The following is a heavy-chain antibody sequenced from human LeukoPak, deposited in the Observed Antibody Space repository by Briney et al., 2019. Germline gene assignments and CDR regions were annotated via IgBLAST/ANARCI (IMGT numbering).Heavy chain of an antibody. D-gene: IGHD6-6*01. CDR3: ANWIGSSSRDY. CDR2: INSNGDEI. V-gene: IGHV3-23*01. Sequence: GGSLRLSCAPSGFTLTTYAMTWVRHAPEKGLEWVSGINSNGDEIYYADSVRGRFTISRDNSNNALYLQMDSLRAEDTAVYYCANWIGSSSRDYWGQGTLVTVSS. CDR1: GFTLTTYA. J-gene: IGHJ4*02.